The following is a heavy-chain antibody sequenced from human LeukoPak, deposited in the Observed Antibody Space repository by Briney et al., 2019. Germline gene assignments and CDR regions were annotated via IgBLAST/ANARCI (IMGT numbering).Heavy chain of an antibody. CDR3: ARGETSDTRHLDC. CDR1: GFTFSSYA. J-gene: IGHJ4*02. Sequence: GGSLRLSCAASGFTFSSYAMSWVRQAPGKGLEWVSAISGSGGSTYYADSVKGRFTISRDNAKNSLYLQMNSLRAEDTAVYYCARGETSDTRHLDCWGEGTLVTVSS. D-gene: IGHD1-1*01. CDR2: ISGSGGST. V-gene: IGHV3-23*01.